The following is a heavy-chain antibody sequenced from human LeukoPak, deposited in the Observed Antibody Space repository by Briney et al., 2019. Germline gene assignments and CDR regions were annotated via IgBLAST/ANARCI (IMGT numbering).Heavy chain of an antibody. Sequence: GGSLRLSCAASGFTFSSYAMSWVRQAPGKGLEWVSAISGSGGSTYYADSVKGRFTITRDNAKNTVYLQMNSLRVEDTAVYYCAKDQQIVSAKYYFDSWGQGILVTVSS. J-gene: IGHJ4*02. CDR2: ISGSGGST. CDR1: GFTFSSYA. V-gene: IGHV3-23*01. D-gene: IGHD1/OR15-1a*01. CDR3: AKDQQIVSAKYYFDS.